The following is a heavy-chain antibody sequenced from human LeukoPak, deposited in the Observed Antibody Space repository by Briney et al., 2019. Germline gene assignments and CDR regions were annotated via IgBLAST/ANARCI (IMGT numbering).Heavy chain of an antibody. J-gene: IGHJ4*02. Sequence: ASVKVSCKVSGYTFTSFGMSWVRQAPGQGLEWMGWISAYNGNTNYAQKLQGRVTMTTGTSTSTAYMELRSLRSDDTAVYYCARDLLESRWYYPLGVDYWGQGTLVTVSS. CDR3: ARDLLESRWYYPLGVDY. D-gene: IGHD4-23*01. CDR2: ISAYNGNT. CDR1: GYTFTSFG. V-gene: IGHV1-18*01.